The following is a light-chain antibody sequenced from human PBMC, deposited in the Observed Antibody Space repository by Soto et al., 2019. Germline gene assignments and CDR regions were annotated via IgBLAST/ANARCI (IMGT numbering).Light chain of an antibody. CDR2: GTS. CDR1: QSITTAP. Sequence: EIVLTQSPGTLSCSPGERATPPSRAVQSITTAPLAWFQHKHGQAPRLLIYGTSSRATGIPDRFSGSGSGTDFTLTISRLEPGDSAVYFCQQYGNSSYTFGQGTNLEIK. J-gene: IGKJ2*01. V-gene: IGKV3-20*01. CDR3: QQYGNSSYT.